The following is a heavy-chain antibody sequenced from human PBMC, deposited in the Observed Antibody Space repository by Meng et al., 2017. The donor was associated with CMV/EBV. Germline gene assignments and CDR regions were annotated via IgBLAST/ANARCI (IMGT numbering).Heavy chain of an antibody. CDR2: IYWNHDK. Sequence: SGPTLVKPTQTLTLTCTYSGFSLSASGVGVGWIRQPPGKALEWLALIYWNHDKRYSPSLKSRLTITKDTSKNQVVLTMTNMDPVDTATHSCAHIAGAYDFWSGYYHQNWFDPWGQGTLVTVSS. V-gene: IGHV2-5*01. CDR3: AHIAGAYDFWSGYYHQNWFDP. J-gene: IGHJ5*02. D-gene: IGHD3-3*01. CDR1: GFSLSASGVG.